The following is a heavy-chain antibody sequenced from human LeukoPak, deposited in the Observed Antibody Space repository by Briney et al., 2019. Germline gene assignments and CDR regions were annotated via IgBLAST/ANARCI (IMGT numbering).Heavy chain of an antibody. Sequence: SETLSLTCAVYGGSFSGYYWSWIRQPPGKGLEWIGEINHSGSTTYNPSLKSRVTISVDTSKNQFSLKLSSVTAADTAVYYCASRGSYHTPIDYWGQGTLVTVSS. CDR3: ASRGSYHTPIDY. J-gene: IGHJ4*02. CDR1: GGSFSGYY. CDR2: INHSGST. D-gene: IGHD1-26*01. V-gene: IGHV4-34*01.